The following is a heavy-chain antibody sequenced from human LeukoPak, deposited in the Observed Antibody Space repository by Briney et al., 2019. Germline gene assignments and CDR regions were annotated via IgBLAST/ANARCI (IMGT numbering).Heavy chain of an antibody. CDR1: GFTFSSYA. CDR2: ISGSGGST. J-gene: IGHJ4*02. CDR3: AKDFLPADYYFDY. V-gene: IGHV3-23*01. Sequence: PGGSLRLSCAASGFTFSSYAMSWVRQAPGKGLEWVSAISGSGGSTYYADSAKGRFTISRDNSKNTLYLQMNSLRAEDTAVYYCAKDFLPADYYFDYWGQGTLVTVSS.